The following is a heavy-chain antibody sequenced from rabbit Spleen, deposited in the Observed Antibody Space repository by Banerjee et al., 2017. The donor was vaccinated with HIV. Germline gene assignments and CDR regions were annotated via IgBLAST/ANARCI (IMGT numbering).Heavy chain of an antibody. J-gene: IGHJ4*01. D-gene: IGHD4-2*01. Sequence: QEQLVESGGGLVQPEGSLTLTCKASGLDFSSSYWICWVRQAPGKGLEWIACIDVVKSPNTYYANWAKGRFTISKTSSTTVTLQMTSLTDADTATYFCARDSAGREDFNLWGQGTLVTVS. CDR2: IDVVKSPNT. CDR3: ARDSAGREDFNL. V-gene: IGHV1S45*01. CDR1: GLDFSSSYW.